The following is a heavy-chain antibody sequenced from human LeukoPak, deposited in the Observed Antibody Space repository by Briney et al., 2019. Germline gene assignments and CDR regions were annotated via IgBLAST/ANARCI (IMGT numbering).Heavy chain of an antibody. CDR1: GFTFSSYS. CDR2: ISTNGAAT. V-gene: IGHV3-23*01. CDR3: ARDRDPIVVVPAAIGH. J-gene: IGHJ4*02. D-gene: IGHD2-2*02. Sequence: GGSLRLSCAASGFTFSSYSMNWVRQAPGRGLEWVSTISTNGAATYYSDSVKGRFTISRDNSKYTLYLQMNSLRAEDTAVYYCARDRDPIVVVPAAIGHWGQGTLVTVSS.